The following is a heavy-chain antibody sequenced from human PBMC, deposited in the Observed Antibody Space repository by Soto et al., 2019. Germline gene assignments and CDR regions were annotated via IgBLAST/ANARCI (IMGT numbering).Heavy chain of an antibody. CDR3: ARYSGSYRRAFDI. D-gene: IGHD1-26*01. V-gene: IGHV3-72*01. CDR2: SRNKANSYSI. CDR1: GFTFSDYY. Sequence: EVQLVESGGGLVQPGGSLRLSCAVSGFTFSDYYMDWVRQAPGKGLEWVGLSRNKANSYSIEYAASVKDRFTISRDDSKNSLYLQMNSLKTEDTAVYYCARYSGSYRRAFDIWGQGTMVTVS. J-gene: IGHJ3*02.